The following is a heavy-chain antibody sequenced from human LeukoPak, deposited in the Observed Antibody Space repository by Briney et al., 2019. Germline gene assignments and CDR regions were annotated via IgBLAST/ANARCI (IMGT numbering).Heavy chain of an antibody. D-gene: IGHD1-26*01. J-gene: IGHJ4*02. Sequence: GASVKVSCKASGGTFISYAISWVRQAPGQGLEWMGGIIPIFGTENYAQKLQGRVTITTDESTSTGDMELSSLRSEDTAVYYCASGVGAYTAADYWGQGTLVTVSS. V-gene: IGHV1-69*05. CDR2: IIPIFGTE. CDR1: GGTFISYA. CDR3: ASGVGAYTAADY.